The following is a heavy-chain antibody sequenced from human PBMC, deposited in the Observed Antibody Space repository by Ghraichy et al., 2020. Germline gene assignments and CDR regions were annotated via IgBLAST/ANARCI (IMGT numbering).Heavy chain of an antibody. V-gene: IGHV4-59*01. CDR1: GGSISSYY. Sequence: SETLSLTCTVSGGSISSYYWSWIRQPPGKGLEWIGYIYYSGSTNYNPSLKSRVTISVDTSKNQFSLKLSSVTAADTAVYYCASIRRYGWFDPWGQGTLVTVSS. J-gene: IGHJ5*02. CDR2: IYYSGST. CDR3: ASIRRYGWFDP. D-gene: IGHD3-3*02.